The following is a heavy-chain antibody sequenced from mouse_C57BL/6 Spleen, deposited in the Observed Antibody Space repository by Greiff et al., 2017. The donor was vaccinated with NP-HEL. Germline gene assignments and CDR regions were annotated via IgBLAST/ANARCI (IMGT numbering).Heavy chain of an antibody. Sequence: EVQVVESGGGLVQPKGSLKLSCAASGFSFNTYAMNWVRQAPGQGLEWVARIRSKSNNYATYYADSVKDRFTISRDDSESMLYLQMNNVKPEDTAMYYCVRHRDYDRGAWFAYWGQGTLVTVSA. D-gene: IGHD2-4*01. CDR3: VRHRDYDRGAWFAY. J-gene: IGHJ3*01. CDR1: GFSFNTYA. V-gene: IGHV10-1*01. CDR2: IRSKSNNYAT.